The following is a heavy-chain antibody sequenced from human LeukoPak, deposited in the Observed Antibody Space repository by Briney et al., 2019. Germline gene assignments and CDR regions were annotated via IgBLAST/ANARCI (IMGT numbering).Heavy chain of an antibody. J-gene: IGHJ6*02. Sequence: PSETLSLTCIVSGGSIRNYYWNWIRQSPGKGLEWIGFFHYSGSTYYRPTLKSRVTMSVDTSKNQFSLKLTSVTAADTAVYYCARGGDSSGYLNHYYYGMDVWGQGTTVTVSS. CDR3: ARGGDSSGYLNHYYYGMDV. CDR1: GGSIRNYY. CDR2: FHYSGST. D-gene: IGHD5-18*01. V-gene: IGHV4-59*01.